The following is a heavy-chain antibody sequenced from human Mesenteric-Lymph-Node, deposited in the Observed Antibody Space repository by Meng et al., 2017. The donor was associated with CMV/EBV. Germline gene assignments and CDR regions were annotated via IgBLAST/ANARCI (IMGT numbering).Heavy chain of an antibody. V-gene: IGHV3-48*04. CDR1: GFTFSNYW. J-gene: IGHJ6*02. Sequence: GESLKISCAASGFTFSNYWMHWVRQAPGKGLEWVSYISSSSSTIYYADSVKGRFTISRDNAKNSLYLQMNSLRAEDTAVYYCARSGVYCSSTSCYSYYYYGMDVWGQGTTVTVSS. D-gene: IGHD2-2*02. CDR3: ARSGVYCSSTSCYSYYYYGMDV. CDR2: ISSSSSTI.